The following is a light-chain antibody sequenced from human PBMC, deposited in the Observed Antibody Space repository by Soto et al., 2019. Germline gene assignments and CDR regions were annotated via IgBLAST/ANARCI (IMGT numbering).Light chain of an antibody. CDR1: QSVTKY. V-gene: IGKV3-11*01. CDR3: QQRSSWPRT. CDR2: DAS. J-gene: IGKJ1*01. Sequence: EIVLTQSPATLSLSPGERATLSCRASQSVTKYLAWYQQKPGQAPRLLIYDASNRATAIPARFSGSGSGTDFTLTISSLEPEDFVVYYCQQRSSWPRTFGQGTKVEIK.